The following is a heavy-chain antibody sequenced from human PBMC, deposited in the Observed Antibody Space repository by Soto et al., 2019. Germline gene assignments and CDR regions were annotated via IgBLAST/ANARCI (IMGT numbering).Heavy chain of an antibody. Sequence: GASVKVSCKASGYTFTSYAMHWVRQAPGQRLEWMGWINAGNGNAKYSQKFQGRVTITRDTSASTAYMELSSLRSEDTAVYYCARDREATVVVVAATQGYYFDYWGQGTLVTVSS. CDR2: INAGNGNA. V-gene: IGHV1-3*01. CDR1: GYTFTSYA. J-gene: IGHJ4*02. D-gene: IGHD2-15*01. CDR3: ARDREATVVVVAATQGYYFDY.